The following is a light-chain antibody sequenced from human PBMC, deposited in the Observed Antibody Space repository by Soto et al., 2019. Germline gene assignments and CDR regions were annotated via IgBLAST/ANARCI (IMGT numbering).Light chain of an antibody. CDR1: QDIRRW. Sequence: DGQMTQSPSSVSASVGDRVAITCRASQDIRRWLAWYQQKPGKAPRLLIYTASILQSGLPSRFSGSGSGTDFTLTNSSLQPEDSATYYCQQADNFPWTFGQGTKVEIE. CDR3: QQADNFPWT. J-gene: IGKJ1*01. CDR2: TAS. V-gene: IGKV1-12*01.